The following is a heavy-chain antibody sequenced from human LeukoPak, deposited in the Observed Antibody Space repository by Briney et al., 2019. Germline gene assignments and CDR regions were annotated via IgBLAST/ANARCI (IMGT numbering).Heavy chain of an antibody. J-gene: IGHJ5*02. V-gene: IGHV3-33*01. CDR1: GFTFSSNG. Sequence: GGSLRLSCAASGFTFSSNGMHWVRQAPGKGLEWVAVIWYDGSKKYYADSVKGRFTISRDNSKNTLDLQMDSLRAEDTAVYYCARGGHSSSWYDWFDPWGQGTLVTVSS. CDR2: IWYDGSKK. D-gene: IGHD6-13*01. CDR3: ARGGHSSSWYDWFDP.